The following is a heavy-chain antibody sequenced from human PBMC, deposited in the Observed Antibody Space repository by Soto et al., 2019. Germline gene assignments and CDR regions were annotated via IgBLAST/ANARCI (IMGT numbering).Heavy chain of an antibody. J-gene: IGHJ5*02. CDR2: INSDGSST. D-gene: IGHD6-19*01. V-gene: IGHV3-74*01. Sequence: GGSLRLSCAASGFTFSSYWMHWVRQAPGKGLVWVSRINSDGSSTSYADSVKGRFTISRDNAKNTLYLQMNSLRAEDTAVYYCARSGIAVAGRRLGFDPWGQGTLVTVSS. CDR3: ARSGIAVAGRRLGFDP. CDR1: GFTFSSYW.